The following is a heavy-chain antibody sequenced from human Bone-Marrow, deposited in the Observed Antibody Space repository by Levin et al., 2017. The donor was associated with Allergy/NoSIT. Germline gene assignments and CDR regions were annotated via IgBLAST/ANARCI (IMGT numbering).Heavy chain of an antibody. J-gene: IGHJ4*02. Sequence: PGESLKISCTASGFSVNEKYMTWVRQAPGKGLEWVSGFYSGGRAHYADSVKGRFTISRDISNNSIYLQMDRLRAEDTAVYYCAKNSAYDLDYWGQGTLVTVSS. CDR1: GFSVNEKY. CDR3: AKNSAYDLDY. D-gene: IGHD5-12*01. CDR2: FYSGGRA. V-gene: IGHV3-53*01.